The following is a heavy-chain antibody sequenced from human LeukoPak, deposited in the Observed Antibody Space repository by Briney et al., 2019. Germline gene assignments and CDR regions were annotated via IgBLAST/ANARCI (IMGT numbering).Heavy chain of an antibody. J-gene: IGHJ4*02. Sequence: SETLSLTCAVYGGSFSGYYWSWIRQPPGKGLEWIGEINHSGSTKYNPSLKSRVTISIDTSKSQFSLKLTSVTAADTAVYYCARDRGDFYDSGSYDSWGPGTLVTVSS. CDR2: INHSGST. V-gene: IGHV4-34*01. D-gene: IGHD3-10*01. CDR1: GGSFSGYY. CDR3: ARDRGDFYDSGSYDS.